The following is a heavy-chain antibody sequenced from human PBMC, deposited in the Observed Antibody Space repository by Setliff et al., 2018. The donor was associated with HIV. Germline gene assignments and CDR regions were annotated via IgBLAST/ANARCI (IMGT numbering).Heavy chain of an antibody. J-gene: IGHJ4*02. Sequence: ASVKVSCKASGYSFARYGLSWVRQAPGQGLEWMGWISGFNGNTKYAQKLQGRVTLTTDTSTSTAYMELRSLRPDDTAVYYCARGTTFPHSSASDYWGQGTLVTVSS. CDR2: ISGFNGNT. CDR1: GYSFARYG. D-gene: IGHD6-6*01. CDR3: ARGTTFPHSSASDY. V-gene: IGHV1-18*01.